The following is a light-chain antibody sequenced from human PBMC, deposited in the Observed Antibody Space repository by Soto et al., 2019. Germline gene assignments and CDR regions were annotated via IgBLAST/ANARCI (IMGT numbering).Light chain of an antibody. Sequence: DIQMTQSPSSLSASVGDRVTITCQASQDISNYLNWYQQKPGKAPKLLIYDASNLETGVPSRFSGSGSGTDFTFTISSLQPEDIATYYCQQYEKSPRTFGGGTKVDIK. V-gene: IGKV1-33*01. CDR3: QQYEKSPRT. CDR1: QDISNY. J-gene: IGKJ4*01. CDR2: DAS.